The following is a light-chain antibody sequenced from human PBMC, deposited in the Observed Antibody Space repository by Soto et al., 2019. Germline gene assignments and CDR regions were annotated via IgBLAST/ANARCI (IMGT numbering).Light chain of an antibody. CDR1: SSDIGAHDY. J-gene: IGLJ3*02. CDR2: EVT. CDR3: SSYTNSNTQV. Sequence: QAVVTQPASVSGSPGQSITISCTGTSSDIGAHDYVSWYRQHPGKAPKLLIYEVTNRPSGVSPRFSGSKSANTASLTISGLQAEDEADYYCSSYTNSNTQVFGGGTQLTVL. V-gene: IGLV2-14*01.